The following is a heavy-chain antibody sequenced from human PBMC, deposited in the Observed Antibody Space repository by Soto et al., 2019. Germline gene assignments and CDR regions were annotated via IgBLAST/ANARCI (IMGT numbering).Heavy chain of an antibody. J-gene: IGHJ5*02. D-gene: IGHD4-17*01. CDR3: ARAKGYGANSWLDA. CDR1: GGSFSGYY. CDR2: INHSGSV. V-gene: IGHV4-34*01. Sequence: QVQLQQWCAGLLKPSETLSLTCAVYGGSFSGYYWSWIRQPPGKGLEWIGEINHSGSVNYNPSLESRLTLSVDTTKTQSSLEVRSVTAADTAVYYCARAKGYGANSWLDACGQGNLVTVSS.